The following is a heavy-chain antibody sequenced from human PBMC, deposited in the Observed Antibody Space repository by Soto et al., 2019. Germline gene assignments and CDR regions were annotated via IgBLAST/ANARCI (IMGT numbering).Heavy chain of an antibody. D-gene: IGHD2-8*01. CDR1: DYIFTTYG. Sequence: ASVKVSCKASDYIFTTYGISWVRQAPGQGLEWMGWVSPFSNITNYAQRFQGRVTLTTETSTSTVYMELRSLRSDDTAVYYCARNGERDLGLNYYFYFGMDVWGQGTTVTVSS. J-gene: IGHJ6*02. CDR3: ARNGERDLGLNYYFYFGMDV. CDR2: VSPFSNIT. V-gene: IGHV1-18*04.